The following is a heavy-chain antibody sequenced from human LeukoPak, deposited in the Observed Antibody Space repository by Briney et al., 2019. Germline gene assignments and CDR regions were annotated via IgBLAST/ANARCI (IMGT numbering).Heavy chain of an antibody. CDR3: AKDLDSSGYGGAFDI. D-gene: IGHD6-13*01. Sequence: GGSLRLSCAASGFTFSSYAMSWVRQAPGKGLEWVSVITGSGGSTYYADSVKGRSTISRDNSKDTLYLQMNSLRAEDTAVYYCAKDLDSSGYGGAFDIWGQGTMVTVSS. CDR1: GFTFSSYA. CDR2: ITGSGGST. V-gene: IGHV3-23*01. J-gene: IGHJ3*02.